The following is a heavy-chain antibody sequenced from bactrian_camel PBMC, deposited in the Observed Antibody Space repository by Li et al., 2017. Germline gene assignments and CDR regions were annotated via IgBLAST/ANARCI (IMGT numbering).Heavy chain of an antibody. V-gene: IGHV3S26*01. Sequence: HVQLVESGGGTVQAGGSLRLSCLASGFTVSAGYMAWFRQAPGKEREGVAAIDNTGAATYTYSVQDRFTISRDNAQNTLDLQMDNLKPDDSAMYYCAASRCDMWLNRYNVWGQGTQVTVS. CDR1: GFTVSAGY. CDR2: IDNTGAA. CDR3: AASRCDMWLNRYNV. D-gene: IGHD1*01. J-gene: IGHJ4*01.